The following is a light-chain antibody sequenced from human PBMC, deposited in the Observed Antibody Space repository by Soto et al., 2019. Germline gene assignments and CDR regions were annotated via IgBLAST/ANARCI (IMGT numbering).Light chain of an antibody. J-gene: IGLJ1*01. V-gene: IGLV2-14*01. CDR1: SSDVGGYNY. CDR2: DVS. Sequence: QSALTQPASVSGSPGQSITISCTGTSSDVGGYNYVSWYQQHPGKAPKLMIYDVSNRPSGVSNRFSGPKSGNTASLTISGLQAQDEADYYCSSYTSSSTPLYVFGTGPKLTVL. CDR3: SSYTSSSTPLYV.